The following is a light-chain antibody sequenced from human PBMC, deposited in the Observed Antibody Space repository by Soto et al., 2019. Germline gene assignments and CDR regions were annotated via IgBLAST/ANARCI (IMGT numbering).Light chain of an antibody. Sequence: QTVVTQEPSFSVSPGGTVTLTCGLSSGSVSTSYYPSWHQQTPGQAPRTLIYSTNTRSSGVPNRFSGSILGNKAALTITGAQADDECDYYCVMYMGGGISVFGGGTKLTVL. CDR1: SGSVSTSYY. CDR2: STN. J-gene: IGLJ3*02. CDR3: VMYMGGGISV. V-gene: IGLV8-61*01.